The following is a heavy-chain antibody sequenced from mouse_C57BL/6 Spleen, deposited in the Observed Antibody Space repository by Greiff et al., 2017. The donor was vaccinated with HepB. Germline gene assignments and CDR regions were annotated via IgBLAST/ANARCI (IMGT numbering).Heavy chain of an antibody. Sequence: VKLQQSGPELVKPGASVKISCKASGYAFSSSWMNWVKQRPGKGLEWIGRIYPGDGDTNYNGKFKGKATLTADKSSSTAYMQLSSLTSEDSAVYFCARSSGNPLFAYWGQGTLVTVSA. J-gene: IGHJ3*01. CDR1: GYAFSSSW. V-gene: IGHV1-82*01. CDR2: IYPGDGDT. CDR3: ARSSGNPLFAY. D-gene: IGHD1-3*01.